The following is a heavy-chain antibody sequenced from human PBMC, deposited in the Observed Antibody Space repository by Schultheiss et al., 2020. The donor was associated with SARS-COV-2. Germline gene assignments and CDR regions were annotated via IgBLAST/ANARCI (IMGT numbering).Heavy chain of an antibody. V-gene: IGHV4-4*02. CDR3: ASSSDDYGDYEVPYV. CDR2: IYHSGST. CDR1: GGSISSSNW. Sequence: SETLSLTCAVSGGSISSSNWWSWVRQPPGKGLEWIGEIYHSGSTYYNPSLKSRVTISVDRSKNQFSLKLSSVTAADTAVYYCASSSDDYGDYEVPYVWGKGTTVTVSS. J-gene: IGHJ6*04. D-gene: IGHD4-17*01.